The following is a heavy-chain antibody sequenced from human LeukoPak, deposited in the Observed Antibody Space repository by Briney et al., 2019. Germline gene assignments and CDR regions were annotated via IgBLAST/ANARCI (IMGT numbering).Heavy chain of an antibody. CDR1: GFTFDDYA. CDR2: ISWNSGSI. D-gene: IGHD3-10*01. J-gene: IGHJ4*02. CDR3: AKGDYYGSEYYFDY. V-gene: IGHV3-9*03. Sequence: GGSLRLSCAASGFTFDDYAMHWVRQAPGKGLEWVSGISWNSGSIGYADSVKGRFTISSDNAKNSLYLQMNSLRAEDMALYYCAKGDYYGSEYYFDYWGQGTLVTVSS.